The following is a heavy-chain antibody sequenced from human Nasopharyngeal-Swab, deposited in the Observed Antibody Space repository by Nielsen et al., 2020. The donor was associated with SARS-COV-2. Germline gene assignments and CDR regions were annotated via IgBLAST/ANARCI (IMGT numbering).Heavy chain of an antibody. V-gene: IGHV1-18*01. CDR1: GYTFTSYG. J-gene: IGHJ6*02. CDR3: ARGGNYDFWSGYYLSHNYYYCMDV. CDR2: SSAYKGNT. D-gene: IGHD3-3*01. Sequence: ASVKVSCKASGYTFTSYGISWVRQAPGQGLEWMGWSSAYKGNTNYAQKLQGRVTITRDTSASTDYMELSSLGCEDTAVYYCARGGNYDFWSGYYLSHNYYYCMDVWGQGTTVTVSS.